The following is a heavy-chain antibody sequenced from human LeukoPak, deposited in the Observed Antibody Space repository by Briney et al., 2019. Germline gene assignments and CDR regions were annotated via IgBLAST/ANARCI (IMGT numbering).Heavy chain of an antibody. D-gene: IGHD2-21*01. V-gene: IGHV3-33*01. Sequence: HAGRSLRLSCAASGFTFSSYGMHWVRQAPGKGLEWVAVIWYDGSNKYYADSVKGRFTISRDNSKNTLYLQMNSLRAEDTAVYYCARKRYSSDAFDIWGQGTMVTVSS. J-gene: IGHJ3*02. CDR2: IWYDGSNK. CDR1: GFTFSSYG. CDR3: ARKRYSSDAFDI.